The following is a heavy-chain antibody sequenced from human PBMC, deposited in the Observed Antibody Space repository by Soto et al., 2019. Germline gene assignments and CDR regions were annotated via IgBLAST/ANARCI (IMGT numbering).Heavy chain of an antibody. CDR1: GGSFSGYY. D-gene: IGHD3-3*01. J-gene: IGHJ5*02. CDR2: INHSGST. V-gene: IGHV4-34*01. Sequence: ETLSLTCAVYGGSFSGYYWSWIRQPPGKGLEWIGEINHSGSTNYNPSLKSRVTISVDTSKNQFSLKLSSVTAADTAVYYCARAEAYYDFWSGYYYWFDPWGQGTLVTVSS. CDR3: ARAEAYYDFWSGYYYWFDP.